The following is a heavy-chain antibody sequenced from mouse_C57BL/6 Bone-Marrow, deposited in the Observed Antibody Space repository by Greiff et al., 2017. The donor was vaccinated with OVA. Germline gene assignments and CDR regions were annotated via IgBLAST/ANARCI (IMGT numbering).Heavy chain of an antibody. Sequence: EVQLVESVAELVRPGASVKLSCTASGFTIKNTYMHWVKQRPEQGLEWIGRIDPANDNTKYAPKFQGKATMTADTSSNTAYLQLSSLSSEDTAVYCCARGNFGSSFYAMDYWGQGTSVTVSS. J-gene: IGHJ4*01. D-gene: IGHD1-1*01. CDR2: IDPANDNT. CDR3: ARGNFGSSFYAMDY. V-gene: IGHV14-3*01. CDR1: GFTIKNTY.